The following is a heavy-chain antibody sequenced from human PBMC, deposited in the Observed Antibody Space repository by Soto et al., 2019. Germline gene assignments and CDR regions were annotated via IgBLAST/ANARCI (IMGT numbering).Heavy chain of an antibody. CDR1: VGSIRSSRYY. J-gene: IGHJ4*02. V-gene: IGHV4-39*01. CDR2: ISYSGST. CDR3: ARPTRTDYRRVGKIDY. Sequence: SETLSLTCTVSVGSIRSSRYYWGWFRRPPGKGLEWFGSISYSGSTYYNPFLKSRVTISVDTSKNQFSLGLISVTSADTAVYYCARPTRTDYRRVGKIDYWGQGTLVT. D-gene: IGHD4-4*01.